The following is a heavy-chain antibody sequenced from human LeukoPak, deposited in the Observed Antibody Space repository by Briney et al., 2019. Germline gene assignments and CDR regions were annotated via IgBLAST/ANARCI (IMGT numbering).Heavy chain of an antibody. V-gene: IGHV1-69*04. D-gene: IGHD3-10*01. CDR3: AARINYYGSGTYYIDY. Sequence: SVKVSCKTSGGTFSSYGISWVRQAPGQGLEWMGRIIPILDMINYAQNFQGRVTITAGKYTSTAYMELTSLRSEDTAVYFCAARINYYGSGTYYIDYWGQGTLVTVSS. J-gene: IGHJ4*02. CDR2: IIPILDMI. CDR1: GGTFSSYG.